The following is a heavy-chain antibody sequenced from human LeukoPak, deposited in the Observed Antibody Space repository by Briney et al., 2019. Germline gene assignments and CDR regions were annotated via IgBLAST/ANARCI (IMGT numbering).Heavy chain of an antibody. D-gene: IGHD3-3*01. Sequence: SETLSLTCTVSGGSISSGGYYWSWIRQHPGKGLEWIGYIYYSGSTYYNPSLKSRVTIPVDTSKNQFSLKLSSVAAADTAVYYCARVERSLGWFDPWGQGTLVTVSS. CDR1: GGSISSGGYY. J-gene: IGHJ5*02. V-gene: IGHV4-31*03. CDR3: ARVERSLGWFDP. CDR2: IYYSGST.